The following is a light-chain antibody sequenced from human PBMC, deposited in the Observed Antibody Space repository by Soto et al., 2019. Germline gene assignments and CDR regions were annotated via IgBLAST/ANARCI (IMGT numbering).Light chain of an antibody. CDR1: QSVGSN. Sequence: EMTQSPATLSVYPGERATLSCRASQSVGSNLAWYQRRPGQAPRLLIYGASTRATGIPARFSGSGSGTEFSLTISGLQSEDFAVYYCQQYNNWPPWTFGQGTKVDIK. CDR2: GAS. J-gene: IGKJ1*01. V-gene: IGKV3-15*01. CDR3: QQYNNWPPWT.